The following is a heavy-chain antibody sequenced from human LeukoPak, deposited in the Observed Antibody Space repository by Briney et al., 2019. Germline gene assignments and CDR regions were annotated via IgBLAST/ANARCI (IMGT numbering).Heavy chain of an antibody. CDR1: GYSINNYW. CDR3: ARQEYCSGGSCYTWFDP. Sequence: GESLKISCKGSGYSINNYWIGWVRQMPGKGLEWMGIIYPADSDIRYSPSFQGQVTISADKSISTAYLQWSSLKASNTAMYYCARQEYCSGGSCYTWFDPWGQGTLVTVSS. CDR2: IYPADSDI. J-gene: IGHJ5*02. V-gene: IGHV5-51*01. D-gene: IGHD2-15*01.